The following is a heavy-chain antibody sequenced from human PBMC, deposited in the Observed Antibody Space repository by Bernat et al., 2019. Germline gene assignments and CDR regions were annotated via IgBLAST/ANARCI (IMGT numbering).Heavy chain of an antibody. CDR3: ARGEYYDFWTHATDY. V-gene: IGHV3-30-3*01. Sequence: QVQLVESGGGVVQPGRSLRLSCAASGFTFSSYAMHWVRQAPGKGLEWVAVISYDGSNKYYADSVKGRFTISRDNSKNTLYLQMNSLRAEDTAVYYCARGEYYDFWTHATDYWGQGTLVTVSS. CDR2: ISYDGSNK. CDR1: GFTFSSYA. D-gene: IGHD3-3*01. J-gene: IGHJ4*02.